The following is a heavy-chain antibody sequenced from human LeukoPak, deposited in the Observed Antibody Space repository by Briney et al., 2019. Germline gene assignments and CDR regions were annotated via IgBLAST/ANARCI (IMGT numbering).Heavy chain of an antibody. J-gene: IGHJ6*03. CDR1: GESFSGYY. Sequence: SETLSLTCAVYGESFSGYYWNWIRQPPGKGLEWIGEINHSGSTNYNPSLKSRVTMSIDTSKNQFSLELNSVTAADTAVYYCARLVGSTWYYYYYMDVWGKGTTVTISS. V-gene: IGHV4-34*01. CDR2: INHSGST. D-gene: IGHD6-13*01. CDR3: ARLVGSTWYYYYYMDV.